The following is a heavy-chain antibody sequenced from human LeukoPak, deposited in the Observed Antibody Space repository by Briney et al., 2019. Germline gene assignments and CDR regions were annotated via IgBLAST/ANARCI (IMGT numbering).Heavy chain of an antibody. D-gene: IGHD6-19*01. Sequence: PGGSLRLSCAASGFSFSSYEMNWVRQAPGKGLEWVSGINWNGGSTGYTDSVKGRFTISRDNAKNSLYLQMNSLRAEDTALYYCARVGGVEEWLAYFDYWGQGTLVTVSS. CDR1: GFSFSSYE. CDR3: ARVGGVEEWLAYFDY. J-gene: IGHJ4*02. CDR2: INWNGGST. V-gene: IGHV3-20*04.